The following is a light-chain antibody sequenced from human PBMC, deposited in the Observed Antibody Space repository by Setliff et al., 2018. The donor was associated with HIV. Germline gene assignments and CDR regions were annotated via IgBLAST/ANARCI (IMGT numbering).Light chain of an antibody. Sequence: QSVLTQPASVSGSPGQSIAISCTGTSSDVGIYNLVSWYQHHPGKAPKLIIYEVNKRPSGVSNRFSGSKSGNTAFLTISGLQPEDETDYYCCSYTTYSTYVFGTGTKVTVL. CDR3: CSYTTYSTYV. CDR1: SSDVGIYNL. CDR2: EVN. V-gene: IGLV2-23*02. J-gene: IGLJ1*01.